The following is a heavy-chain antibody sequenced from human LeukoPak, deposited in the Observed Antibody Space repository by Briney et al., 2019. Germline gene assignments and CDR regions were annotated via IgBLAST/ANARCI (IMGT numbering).Heavy chain of an antibody. CDR1: GGSFSGYY. CDR3: ARGYPGQFYYYMDV. CDR2: INHSGST. Sequence: PSETLSLTCAVYGGSFSGYYWSWIRQPPGKGLEWIGEINHSGSTNYNPSLKSRVTISVDTSKNQFSLKLSSVTAADTAVYYCARGYPGQFYYYMDVWGKGTTVTISS. V-gene: IGHV4-34*01. D-gene: IGHD2-2*01. J-gene: IGHJ6*03.